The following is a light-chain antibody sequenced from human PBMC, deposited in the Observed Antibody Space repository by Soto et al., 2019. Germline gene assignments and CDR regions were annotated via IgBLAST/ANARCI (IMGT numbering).Light chain of an antibody. J-gene: IGKJ1*01. V-gene: IGKV1-5*01. CDR2: DAS. CDR3: QKYDSALET. Sequence: DIPITQSPSTLSASVGDRVTITCRASQSISSWLAWYQQKPGKAPKLLIYDASSLESGVPSRFSGSGSGTEFTLTISSLQPEDVATYYCQKYDSALETFGQGTKVDIK. CDR1: QSISSW.